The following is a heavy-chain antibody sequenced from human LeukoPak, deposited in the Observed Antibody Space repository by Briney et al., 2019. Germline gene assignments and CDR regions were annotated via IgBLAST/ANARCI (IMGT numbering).Heavy chain of an antibody. J-gene: IGHJ6*03. Sequence: ASVKVSCKASGYTFTSYGISWVRQAPGQGLEWMGWISAYNGNTNYAQKLQGRVTMTTDTSTSTAYMELRSLRSDDTAVCYCARKDIVVVPAPYYYYYYMDVWGKGTTVTVSS. CDR1: GYTFTSYG. V-gene: IGHV1-18*01. CDR2: ISAYNGNT. D-gene: IGHD2-2*01. CDR3: ARKDIVVVPAPYYYYYYMDV.